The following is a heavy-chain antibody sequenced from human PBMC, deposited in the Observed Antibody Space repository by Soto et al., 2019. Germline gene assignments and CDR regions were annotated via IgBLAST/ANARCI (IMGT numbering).Heavy chain of an antibody. CDR1: GYTFTGYY. CDR2: INPNSGGT. CDR3: ARGQVLVRGVSGMAF. D-gene: IGHD3-10*01. J-gene: IGHJ6*01. V-gene: IGHV1-2*04. Sequence: ASVKVSCKASGYTFTGYYMHWARQAPGQGLEWMGWINPNSGGTNYAQKFQGWVTMTRDTSISTAYMELSRLRSDDTAVYYCARGQVLVRGVSGMAFWGQGTTVTVSP.